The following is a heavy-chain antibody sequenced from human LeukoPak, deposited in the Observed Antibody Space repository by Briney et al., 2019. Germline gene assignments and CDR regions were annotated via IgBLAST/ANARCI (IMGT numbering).Heavy chain of an antibody. D-gene: IGHD3-10*01. CDR3: AKVDLWFGELSSAIDY. J-gene: IGHJ4*02. Sequence: GGSLRLSCAASGFTFSSYSMNWVRQAPGKGLEWVSAISGSGGSTYYADSVKGRFTISRDNSKNTLYLQMNSLRAEDTAVYYCAKVDLWFGELSSAIDYWGQGTLVTVSS. CDR1: GFTFSSYS. CDR2: ISGSGGST. V-gene: IGHV3-23*01.